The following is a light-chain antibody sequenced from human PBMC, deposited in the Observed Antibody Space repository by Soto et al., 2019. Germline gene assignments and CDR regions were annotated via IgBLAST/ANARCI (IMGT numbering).Light chain of an antibody. V-gene: IGKV3-20*01. Sequence: EIVLTQSPGTLSLSPGERATLSCRASQSVRSNYLAWYQQKPGQAPRLLISGASIRAADIPDRVSGSGSGTEFTLTISRLEPEDFAVYYCQHYGTSPLTFGGGTKVEIK. CDR2: GAS. CDR3: QHYGTSPLT. J-gene: IGKJ4*01. CDR1: QSVRSNY.